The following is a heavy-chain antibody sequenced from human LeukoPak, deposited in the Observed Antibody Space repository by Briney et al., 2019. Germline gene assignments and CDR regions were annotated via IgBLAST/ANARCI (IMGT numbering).Heavy chain of an antibody. CDR3: ARVPDYDFWSGYSYYFDY. Sequence: GGSLRLSSAASGFTFSSYWMSWVRQAPGKGLEWVANIKQDGSEKYYVDSVKGRFTISRDNAKNSLYLQMNSLRAEDTAVYYCARVPDYDFWSGYSYYFDYWGQGTLVTVSS. V-gene: IGHV3-7*01. CDR2: IKQDGSEK. CDR1: GFTFSSYW. D-gene: IGHD3-3*01. J-gene: IGHJ4*02.